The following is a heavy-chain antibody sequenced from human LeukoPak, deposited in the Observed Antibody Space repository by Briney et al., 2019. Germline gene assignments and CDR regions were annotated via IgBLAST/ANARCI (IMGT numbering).Heavy chain of an antibody. D-gene: IGHD4-17*01. V-gene: IGHV3-23*01. CDR2: ISGSGTTT. Sequence: GGSLGLSCAASGFMFTDHALSWVRQAPGKGLEWVSSISGSGTTTYYAESVRGRFTISRDNSKNMFYVQINSLRPEDTAVYFCARGFPYDDTTEGYYYLMDVWGQGTTVTVSS. J-gene: IGHJ6*02. CDR3: ARGFPYDDTTEGYYYLMDV. CDR1: GFMFTDHA.